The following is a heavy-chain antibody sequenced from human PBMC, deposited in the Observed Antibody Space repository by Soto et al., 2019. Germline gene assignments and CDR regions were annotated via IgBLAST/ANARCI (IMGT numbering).Heavy chain of an antibody. J-gene: IGHJ1*01. Sequence: SVKVSCTASGGTFSSYAISWVRQAPGQGLEWMGGIIPIFGTANYAQKFQGGVTITADKSTSTAYMELSSLRSEDTAVYYCARCTYYDDRSGLLGPEYSQHRG. CDR1: GGTFSSYA. D-gene: IGHD3-22*01. CDR3: ARCTYYDDRSGLLGPEYSQH. V-gene: IGHV1-69*06. CDR2: IIPIFGTA.